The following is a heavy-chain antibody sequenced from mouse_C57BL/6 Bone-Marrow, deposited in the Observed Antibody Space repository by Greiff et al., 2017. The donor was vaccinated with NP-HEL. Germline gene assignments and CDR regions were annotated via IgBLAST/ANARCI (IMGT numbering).Heavy chain of an antibody. CDR2: INPSSGST. J-gene: IGHJ3*01. CDR3: ARPAYYSNTGFAY. Sequence: VMLMESGAELARPGASVKMSCKASGYTFTSYTMHWVKQRPGQGLEWIGYINPSSGSTKYNQKFKDTATLTADKSSSTAYMQLSSLTSEDSAVYYCARPAYYSNTGFAYWGQGTLVTVSA. D-gene: IGHD2-5*01. CDR1: GYTFTSYT. V-gene: IGHV1-4*01.